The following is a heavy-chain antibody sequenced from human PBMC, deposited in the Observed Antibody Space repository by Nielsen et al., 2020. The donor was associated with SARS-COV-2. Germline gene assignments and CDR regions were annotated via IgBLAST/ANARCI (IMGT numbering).Heavy chain of an antibody. Sequence: VRQAPGKGLEWVGRIKSKTDGGTTDYAAPVKGRFTISRDDSKNTLYLQMNSLKTEDTAVYYCTTDPGLGVATEFWYMDVWGKGTTVTVSS. V-gene: IGHV3-15*01. J-gene: IGHJ6*03. D-gene: IGHD5-12*01. CDR2: IKSKTDGGTT. CDR3: TTDPGLGVATEFWYMDV.